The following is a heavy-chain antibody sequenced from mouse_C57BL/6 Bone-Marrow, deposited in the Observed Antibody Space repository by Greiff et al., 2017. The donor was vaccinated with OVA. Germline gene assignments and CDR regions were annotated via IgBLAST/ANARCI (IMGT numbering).Heavy chain of an antibody. J-gene: IGHJ1*03. CDR1: EYEFPSHD. Sequence: EVQGVESGGGLVQPGESLKLSCESNEYEFPSHDMSWVRKTPEKRLELVAAINSDGGSTYYPDTMERRFIISRDNTKKTLYLQMRSLRSEDTALYYCARLFDGRYWYFDVWGTGTTVTVSS. CDR3: ARLFDGRYWYFDV. CDR2: INSDGGST. D-gene: IGHD2-3*01. V-gene: IGHV5-2*01.